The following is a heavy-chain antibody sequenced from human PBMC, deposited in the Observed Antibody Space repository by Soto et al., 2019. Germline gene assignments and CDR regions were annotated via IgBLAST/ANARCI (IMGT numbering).Heavy chain of an antibody. CDR3: ARDRCTNGVFYAPADA. CDR1: GFIFSTYA. CDR2: ISSNGHST. V-gene: IGHV3-64*01. D-gene: IGHD2-8*01. J-gene: IGHJ1*01. Sequence: EVKLVESGGGLVQPGGSLRLSCATSGFIFSTYAMHWVRQAPGKGLEYVSAISSNGHSTYYANSVKGRFTISRDNSKNTLYLQMDSLRAEDMAVYYCARDRCTNGVFYAPADACGQGTLVTVSS.